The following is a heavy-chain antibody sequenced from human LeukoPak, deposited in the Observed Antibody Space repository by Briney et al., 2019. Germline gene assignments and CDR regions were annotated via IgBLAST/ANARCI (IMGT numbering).Heavy chain of an antibody. D-gene: IGHD6-13*01. J-gene: IGHJ4*02. CDR2: ISGNGGTT. CDR1: GFTFSSSA. V-gene: IGHV3-23*01. CDR3: ARVAEAAAFDS. Sequence: GGSLRLSCAASGFTFSSSAMSWVRRAPGKGLEWVSTISGNGGTTYYADSMRGRFTISRDNAKNSLYLQMNSLKPEDTAVYYCARVAEAAAFDSWGQGTLVTVSS.